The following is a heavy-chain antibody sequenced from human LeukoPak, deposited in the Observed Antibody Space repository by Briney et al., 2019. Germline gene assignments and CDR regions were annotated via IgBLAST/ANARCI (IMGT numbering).Heavy chain of an antibody. CDR1: GDSVSSNSAA. J-gene: IGHJ6*02. Sequence: SQTLSLTCAISGDSVSSNSAAWNSIRPSPSRCLEWLGRTYYRSKWYCDYAVSVKSRITINPDTSKNLFSLQLNSVSPEDTAVYYCARGLVSYSSYYAMDVWGQGTTVTVSS. CDR2: TYYRSKWYC. CDR3: ARGLVSYSSYYAMDV. D-gene: IGHD1-26*01. V-gene: IGHV6-1*01.